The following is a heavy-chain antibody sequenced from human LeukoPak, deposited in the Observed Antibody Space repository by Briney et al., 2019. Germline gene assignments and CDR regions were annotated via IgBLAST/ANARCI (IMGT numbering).Heavy chain of an antibody. Sequence: GGSLRLSCAASGFTFSSYSMNWVRQAPGKGLEWVSSISSSSSYIYYADSVKGRFTISRDNANNSLYLQMNSLRAEDTAVYFCARWFYNILTGSPSFDYWGQGVLVTVSS. D-gene: IGHD3-9*01. J-gene: IGHJ4*02. CDR3: ARWFYNILTGSPSFDY. CDR2: ISSSSSYI. V-gene: IGHV3-21*01. CDR1: GFTFSSYS.